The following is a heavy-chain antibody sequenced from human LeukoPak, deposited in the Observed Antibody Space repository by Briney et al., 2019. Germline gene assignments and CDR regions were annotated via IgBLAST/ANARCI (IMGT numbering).Heavy chain of an antibody. CDR2: INPSGGST. J-gene: IGHJ3*01. CDR1: GYTFTSYY. Sequence: VNVSCKASGYTFTSYYMNWVRQAPGQGLEWMGEINPSGGSTRDDQTTQSRLTAARDTSTSTVYMELSNLRSDDTAVYYCARVIVLVTAVLDAFDVWGQGGLRSVSS. V-gene: IGHV1-46*04. D-gene: IGHD2-21*02. CDR3: ARVIVLVTAVLDAFDV.